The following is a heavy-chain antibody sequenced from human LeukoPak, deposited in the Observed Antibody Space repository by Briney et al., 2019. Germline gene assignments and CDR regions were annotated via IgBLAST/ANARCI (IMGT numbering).Heavy chain of an antibody. D-gene: IGHD2/OR15-2a*01. CDR3: ARDRRSFSGWFDP. Sequence: SQTFSLTCAISGDSVSSNSAAWNWIRQSPSRGLEWLGRTYYRSGWYNDYAVSVQGRISINPDTTKNQFSLQLNSVTPDDTAIYYCARDRRSFSGWFDPWGQGTLVTVSS. CDR1: GDSVSSNSAA. V-gene: IGHV6-1*01. J-gene: IGHJ5*02. CDR2: TYYRSGWYN.